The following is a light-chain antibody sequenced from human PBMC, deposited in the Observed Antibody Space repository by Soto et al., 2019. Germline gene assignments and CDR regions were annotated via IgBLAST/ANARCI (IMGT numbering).Light chain of an antibody. CDR2: GSS. CDR1: QSVSSSY. CDR3: QQNGNSWP. V-gene: IGKV3-20*01. J-gene: IGKJ1*01. Sequence: ELVVTQSPGTLSLSPGERATLSCRASQSVSSSYLAWYQQKPGQAPWLLIYGSSSRATGIPDRFSGSGSGTGVPLTSSRLEPEDFAVYYWQQNGNSWPFGQGTKLEIQ.